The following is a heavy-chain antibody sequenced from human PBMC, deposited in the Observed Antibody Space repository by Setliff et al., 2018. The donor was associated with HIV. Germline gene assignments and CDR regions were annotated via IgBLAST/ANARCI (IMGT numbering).Heavy chain of an antibody. V-gene: IGHV4-38-2*02. D-gene: IGHD3-3*01. J-gene: IGHJ4*02. CDR1: GYSISTAYY. Sequence: SETLSLTCTVSGYSISTAYYWGWIRQPPGKGLEWIGSVYHSGTTYYNPSLKSRVTISVDMSNNQFPLKVTSVTAADTAVYYCMRGRSITIFGVAYFDFWGQGTQVTVSS. CDR2: VYHSGTT. CDR3: MRGRSITIFGVAYFDF.